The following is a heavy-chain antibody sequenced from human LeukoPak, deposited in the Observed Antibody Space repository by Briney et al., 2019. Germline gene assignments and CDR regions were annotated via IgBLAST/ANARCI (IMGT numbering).Heavy chain of an antibody. J-gene: IGHJ4*02. Sequence: SETLSLTCAVYGGSFSGYYWSWIRQPPGKGLEWIGEINHSGSTNYNPSLKSRVTISVDTSKNQFSLKLRSVTAADTAVYYCARGPRGEGYFDYWGQGTLVTVSS. V-gene: IGHV4-34*01. CDR1: GGSFSGYY. CDR3: ARGPRGEGYFDY. D-gene: IGHD3-10*01. CDR2: INHSGST.